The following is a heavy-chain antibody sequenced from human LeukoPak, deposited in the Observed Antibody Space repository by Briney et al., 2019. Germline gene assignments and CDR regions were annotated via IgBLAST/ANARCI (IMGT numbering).Heavy chain of an antibody. D-gene: IGHD5-24*01. J-gene: IGHJ4*02. CDR3: ARDNSGDGYNSDY. V-gene: IGHV3-7*03. CDR2: IKQEGSEK. Sequence: GGSLRLSCAASGFTFSSYWMSWVRQAPGEGLEWVANIKQEGSEKYYVDSVKGRFTISRDNAKNSLYLQMNSLRAEDTAVYYCARDNSGDGYNSDYWGQGTLVTVSS. CDR1: GFTFSSYW.